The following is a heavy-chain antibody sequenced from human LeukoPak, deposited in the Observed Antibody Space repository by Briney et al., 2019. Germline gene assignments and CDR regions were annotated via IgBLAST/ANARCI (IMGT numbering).Heavy chain of an antibody. CDR3: ARGGSTVTTLGRLYPYYYYYYMDV. D-gene: IGHD4-17*01. CDR1: GYTFTGYY. CDR2: INPNSGGT. Sequence: ASVKVSCKASGYTFTGYYMHWVRQAPGQGLEWMGWINPNSGGTNYAQKFQGRVTMTRDTSISTAYMELSRLRSDDTAVYYCARGGSTVTTLGRLYPYYYYYYMDVWGKGTTVTVSS. V-gene: IGHV1-2*02. J-gene: IGHJ6*03.